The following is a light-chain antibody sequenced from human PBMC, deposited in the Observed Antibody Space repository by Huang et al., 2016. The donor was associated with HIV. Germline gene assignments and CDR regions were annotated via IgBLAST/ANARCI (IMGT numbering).Light chain of an antibody. V-gene: IGKV3-11*01. CDR2: DAS. J-gene: IGKJ5*01. CDR1: QSVINY. CDR3: QQHANWPRIT. Sequence: VLTQSPATLSLSPGERATLSCRASQSVINYLAWYQHKPGQAPRLLIYDASNRAAGIPARFSGSGSGTDFTLTISSLEPEDFAVYYCQQHANWPRITFGQGTRLEIK.